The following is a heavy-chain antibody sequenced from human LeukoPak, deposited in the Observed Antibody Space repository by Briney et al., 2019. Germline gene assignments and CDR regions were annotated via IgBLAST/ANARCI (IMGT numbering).Heavy chain of an antibody. CDR1: GFTFSSYG. CDR2: IWYDGSNK. V-gene: IGHV3-33*06. CDR3: AKGQAGDYVGVDY. D-gene: IGHD4-17*01. J-gene: IGHJ4*02. Sequence: GRSLGLSCAASGFTFSSYGMHWVRQAPGKGLEWVAVIWYDGSNKYYADSVKGRFTISRDNSKNTLYLQMNSLRAEDTAVYYCAKGQAGDYVGVDYWGQGTLVTASS.